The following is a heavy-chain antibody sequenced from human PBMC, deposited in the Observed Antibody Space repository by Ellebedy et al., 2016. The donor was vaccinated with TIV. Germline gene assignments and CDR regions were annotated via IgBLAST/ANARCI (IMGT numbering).Heavy chain of an antibody. CDR3: ASGHLPLNI. V-gene: IGHV4-59*01. J-gene: IGHJ3*02. CDR1: GGTISSYY. D-gene: IGHD3-9*01. Sequence: SETLSLTXTASGGTISSYYWSWIRPPPGKGLEYIGYISYSGDSTYNPSLESRVTMSLDTSKNQVSLKVNSVTAADTAVYYCASGHLPLNIWGQGTMVTVSS. CDR2: ISYSGDS.